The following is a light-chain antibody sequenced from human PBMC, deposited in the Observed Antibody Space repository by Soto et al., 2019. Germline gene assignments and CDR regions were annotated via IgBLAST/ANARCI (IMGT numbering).Light chain of an antibody. V-gene: IGKV3-15*01. Sequence: EIVINQYPTTLSVGRGEKATPSLRASQSVSANLAWYQHKPGQAPRLLIYGASTRATGIPARFSGSGTGTDFTLTISSLQSEDFAVYYCQQYSKWPTFGRGTKVDIK. CDR2: GAS. CDR3: QQYSKWPT. J-gene: IGKJ1*01. CDR1: QSVSAN.